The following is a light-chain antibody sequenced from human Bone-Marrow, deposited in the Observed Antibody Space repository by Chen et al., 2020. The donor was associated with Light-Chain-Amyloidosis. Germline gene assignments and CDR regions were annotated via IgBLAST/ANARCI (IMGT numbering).Light chain of an antibody. V-gene: IGLV3-25*03. CDR3: QSADSSGTYEVI. Sequence: SYELTHPPSVSVSPGQTARIPCSGDDLPTKYAYWYQQKPGQAPVLVIHRDTERPSGISERFAGSSSGTTATLTISGVQAEDEDDYHCQSADSSGTYEVIFGGGTKLTVL. CDR2: RDT. J-gene: IGLJ2*01. CDR1: DLPTKY.